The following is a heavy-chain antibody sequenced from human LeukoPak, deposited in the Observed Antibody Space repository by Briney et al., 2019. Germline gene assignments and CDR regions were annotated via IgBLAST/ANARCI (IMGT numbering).Heavy chain of an antibody. CDR1: GGTFSSYA. CDR3: ARAAEDFWSGYYYGMAV. Sequence: SVTVSFKASGGTFSSYAISWVRQAPGQEREGMGRIIPCLGITNYAQKLQGRVTITADKSTSTAYMELSSLRSEDTAVYYCARAAEDFWSGYYYGMAVWGQGSTVTV. D-gene: IGHD3-3*01. J-gene: IGHJ6*01. CDR2: IIPCLGIT. V-gene: IGHV1-69*04.